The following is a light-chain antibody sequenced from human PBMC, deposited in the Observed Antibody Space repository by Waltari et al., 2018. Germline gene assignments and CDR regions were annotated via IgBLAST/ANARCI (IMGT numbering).Light chain of an antibody. Sequence: DIQMTQSPSSLSASVGDRVTITCRAGQNIFRYLNWYQHKPGRAPKLLIYDASSLQRGVPSRFAGSASGTDFTLTISSLQPEDSATYYCQQCYTIPTFGGGTKVEIK. CDR2: DAS. CDR3: QQCYTIPT. J-gene: IGKJ4*01. CDR1: QNIFRY. V-gene: IGKV1-39*01.